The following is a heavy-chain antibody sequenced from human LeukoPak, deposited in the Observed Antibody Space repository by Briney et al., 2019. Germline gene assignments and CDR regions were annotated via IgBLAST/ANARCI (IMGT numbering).Heavy chain of an antibody. J-gene: IGHJ4*02. D-gene: IGHD3-22*01. CDR2: INPSGGST. V-gene: IGHV1-46*01. Sequence: ASVKVTCKASGYTFTGYYIHWVRQAPGQGLEWMGIINPSGGSTSYAQKFQGRVTMTRDTSTSTVYMELSSLRSEDTAVYYCATYYYDSSGYWDYWGQGTLVTVSS. CDR3: ATYYYDSSGYWDY. CDR1: GYTFTGYY.